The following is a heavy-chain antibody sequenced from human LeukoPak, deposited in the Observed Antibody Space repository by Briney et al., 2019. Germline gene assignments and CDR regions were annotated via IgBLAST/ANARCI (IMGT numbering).Heavy chain of an antibody. V-gene: IGHV3-53*01. J-gene: IGHJ4*02. CDR1: GFTVSSNY. Sequence: QPGGSLSLSCAASGFTVSSNYMSWVRQAPGKGLEWVSIIYSGGSTFYADSVKGRFTISRDNSKNTLYLQMNSLRAEDTAVYYCARGPSGYHNLGGQGTLVTVSS. CDR3: ARGPSGYHNL. D-gene: IGHD5-12*01. CDR2: IYSGGST.